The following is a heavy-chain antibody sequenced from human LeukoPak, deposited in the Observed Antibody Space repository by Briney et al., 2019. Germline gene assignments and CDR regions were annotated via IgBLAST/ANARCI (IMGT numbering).Heavy chain of an antibody. D-gene: IGHD6-19*01. J-gene: IGHJ6*02. V-gene: IGHV1-24*01. CDR2: FDPEDGET. CDR3: ATGSRSSGWFNYYYYGMDV. Sequence: ASVKVSCKVSGYTLTELSMHWVRQAPGKGLEWMGGFDPEDGETIYAQKFQGRVTMTEDTSTDTAYMELSSLRSEDTAVYYCATGSRSSGWFNYYYYGMDVWGQRTTVTVSS. CDR1: GYTLTELS.